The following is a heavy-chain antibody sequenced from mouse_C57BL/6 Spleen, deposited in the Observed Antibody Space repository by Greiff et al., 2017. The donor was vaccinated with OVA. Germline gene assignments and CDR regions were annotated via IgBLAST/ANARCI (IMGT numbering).Heavy chain of an antibody. J-gene: IGHJ4*01. V-gene: IGHV1-26*01. D-gene: IGHD1-1*01. Sequence: EVQLQQSGPELVKPGASVKISCKASGYTFTDYYMNWVKQSHGKSLEWIGDINPNNGGTSYNQKFKGKATLTVDKSSSTAYMELRSLTSEDSAVYYCARWGVITTVVAQYYYAMDYWGQGTSVTVSS. CDR2: INPNNGGT. CDR1: GYTFTDYY. CDR3: ARWGVITTVVAQYYYAMDY.